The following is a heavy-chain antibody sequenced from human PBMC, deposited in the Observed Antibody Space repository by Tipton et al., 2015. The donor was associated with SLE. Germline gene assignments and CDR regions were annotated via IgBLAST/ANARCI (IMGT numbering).Heavy chain of an antibody. V-gene: IGHV3-23*01. CDR1: GFTFSSYA. J-gene: IGHJ4*02. D-gene: IGHD6-25*01. CDR3: APGEQRFDY. Sequence: GSLRLSCAASGFTFSSYAMSWVRQAPGKGLEWVSAISGSGGSTYYADSVKGRFTISRDNSKNTLYLQTNSLRVEDTAVYYCAPGEQRFDYWGQGTLVTVSS. CDR2: ISGSGGST.